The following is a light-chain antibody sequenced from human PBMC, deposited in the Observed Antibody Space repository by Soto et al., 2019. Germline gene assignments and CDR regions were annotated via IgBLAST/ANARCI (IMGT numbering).Light chain of an antibody. CDR3: AAWDDSLNGPV. Sequence: QSVLTQPPSTSVTPGQRVTISCSGSSSNIGSNSVSWYQQLPGTAPKLLIYSNNRRPSGVPDRCSGSKSGTSASLAISGLQSEDEADYYCAAWDDSLNGPVFGGGTKLTVL. CDR2: SNN. J-gene: IGLJ2*01. CDR1: SSNIGSNS. V-gene: IGLV1-44*01.